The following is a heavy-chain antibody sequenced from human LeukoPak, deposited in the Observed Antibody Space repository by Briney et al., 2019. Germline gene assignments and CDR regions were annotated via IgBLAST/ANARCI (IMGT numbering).Heavy chain of an antibody. J-gene: IGHJ6*03. CDR1: GGSISSYY. CDR3: ARAVGAMVTRYYYYMDV. D-gene: IGHD5-18*01. V-gene: IGHV4-59*01. Sequence: PSETLSLTCTVSGGSISSYYWSWIRQPPGKGLEWIGYIYYSGSTNYNPSLKSRVTISVDMSKNQFSLKLSSVTAADTAVYYCARAVGAMVTRYYYYMDVWGKGTTVTISS. CDR2: IYYSGST.